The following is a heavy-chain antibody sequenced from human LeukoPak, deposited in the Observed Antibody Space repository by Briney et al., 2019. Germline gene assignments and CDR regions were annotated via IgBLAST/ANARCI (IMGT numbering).Heavy chain of an antibody. CDR3: VRGRFHMDV. CDR1: GGSISSGSYY. J-gene: IGHJ6*03. D-gene: IGHD3-10*01. Sequence: SQTLSLTCTVSGGSISSGSYYWSWIRQPAGKGLEWIGRIYTSGSTNYNPSLKSRVTISVDTSKTQFSLRLSSVTAADTAVYYCVRGRFHMDVWGKGTTVTVSS. V-gene: IGHV4-61*02. CDR2: IYTSGST.